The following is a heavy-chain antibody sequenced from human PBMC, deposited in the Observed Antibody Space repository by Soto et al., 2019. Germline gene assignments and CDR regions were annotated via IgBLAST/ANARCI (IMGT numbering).Heavy chain of an antibody. CDR1: GGSISSYY. CDR2: IYYSGSA. D-gene: IGHD7-27*01. CDR3: ARLRGLGIPFDY. Sequence: SETLSLTCTVSGGSISSYYWSWIRQPPGKGLEWIGYIYYSGSANYKPSLKSRVTISVDTSKNQFSLKLSSVTAADTALYCCARLRGLGIPFDYWGQGTLVTVSS. J-gene: IGHJ4*02. V-gene: IGHV4-59*01.